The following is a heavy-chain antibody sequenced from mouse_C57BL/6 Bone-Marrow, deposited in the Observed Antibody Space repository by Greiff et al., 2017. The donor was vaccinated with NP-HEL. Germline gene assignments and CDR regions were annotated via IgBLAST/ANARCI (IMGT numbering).Heavy chain of an antibody. CDR2: IYPGDGDT. Sequence: VQLQQSGPELVKPGASVKISCKASGYAFSSSWMNWVKQRPGKGLEWIGRIYPGDGDTNYNGKFKGKATLTADKASSTAYMQLSSLTSEDSAVYFCALFTVVAENWGQGTTLTVSS. V-gene: IGHV1-82*01. CDR1: GYAFSSSW. D-gene: IGHD1-1*01. J-gene: IGHJ2*01. CDR3: ALFTVVAEN.